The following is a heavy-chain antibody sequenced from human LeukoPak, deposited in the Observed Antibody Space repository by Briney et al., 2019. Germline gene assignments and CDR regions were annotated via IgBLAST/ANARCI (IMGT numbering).Heavy chain of an antibody. CDR1: GGTFSSYA. CDR3: ARDRFSSSWYPLHYCYYGMDV. CDR2: IIPILGIA. J-gene: IGHJ6*02. Sequence: ASVKVSCKASGGTFSSYAISWVRQAPGQGLEWMGRIIPILGIANYAQKFQGRVTIAADKSTSTAYMELSSLRSEDTAVYYCARDRFSSSWYPLHYCYYGMDVWGQGTTVTVS. V-gene: IGHV1-69*04. D-gene: IGHD6-13*01.